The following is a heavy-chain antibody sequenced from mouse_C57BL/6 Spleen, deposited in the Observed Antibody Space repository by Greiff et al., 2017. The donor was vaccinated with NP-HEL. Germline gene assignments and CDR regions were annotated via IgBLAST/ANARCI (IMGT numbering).Heavy chain of an antibody. J-gene: IGHJ3*01. CDR2: IDPEDGET. V-gene: IGHV14-2*01. CDR1: GFNIKDYY. CDR3: VPDYAWFAY. Sequence: EVKVEESGAELVKPGASVKLSCTASGFNIKDYYMPWVKQRPEPGLEWIGRIDPEDGETKYAPKFQGKATITADTSSNTDYLQLSSLTSEDTAVYYCVPDYAWFAYWGQGTLVTVSA. D-gene: IGHD2-4*01.